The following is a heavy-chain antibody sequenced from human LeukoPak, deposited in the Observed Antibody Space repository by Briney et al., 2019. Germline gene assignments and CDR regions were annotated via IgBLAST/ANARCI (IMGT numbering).Heavy chain of an antibody. Sequence: GGSLRLSCAASGYTVSSNYMSWVRQAPGKGLEWVSVIHSGGSTYYADSVKGRFTISRDNAKNTLYLQMNSLRAEDTAVYYCARDHGSGSYWGPKFDYWGQGTLVTVSS. D-gene: IGHD1-26*01. CDR1: GYTVSSNY. CDR2: IHSGGST. CDR3: ARDHGSGSYWGPKFDY. V-gene: IGHV3-66*01. J-gene: IGHJ4*02.